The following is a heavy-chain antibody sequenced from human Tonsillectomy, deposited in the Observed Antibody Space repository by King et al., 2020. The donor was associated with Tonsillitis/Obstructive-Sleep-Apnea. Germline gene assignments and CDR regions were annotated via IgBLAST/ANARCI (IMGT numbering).Heavy chain of an antibody. CDR2: TRIRANSYAT. J-gene: IGHJ2*01. V-gene: IGHV3-72*01. CDR1: GFTFSDHY. Sequence: VQLVQSGGGLVQPGGSLRLSCTASGFTFSDHYMDWVRQAPGKGLEWVGRTRIRANSYATEYAASVKGRFTISRDDSKYSQYLQMNSLKTEDTAVYYCARDRGYDFWSGYYFDLWGRGTLVTVSS. D-gene: IGHD3-3*01. CDR3: ARDRGYDFWSGYYFDL.